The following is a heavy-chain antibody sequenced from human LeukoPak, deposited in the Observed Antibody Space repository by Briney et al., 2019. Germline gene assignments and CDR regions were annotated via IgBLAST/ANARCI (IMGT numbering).Heavy chain of an antibody. CDR1: GYSLSSNG. CDR3: ARDKRDGYCSGGSCYAFRGNPDY. D-gene: IGHD2-15*01. Sequence: PEASVKVSCKASGYSLSSNGISWARQAPGQGLEWMGWINPNSGGTNYAQKFQGRVTMTRDTSISTAYMELSRLRSDDTAVYYCARDKRDGYCSGGSCYAFRGNPDYWGQGTLVTVSS. V-gene: IGHV1-2*02. CDR2: INPNSGGT. J-gene: IGHJ4*02.